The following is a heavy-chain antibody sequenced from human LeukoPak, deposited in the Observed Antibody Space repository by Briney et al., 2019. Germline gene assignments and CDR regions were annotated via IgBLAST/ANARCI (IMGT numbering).Heavy chain of an antibody. CDR3: AKQSAGTHGYFDY. D-gene: IGHD3-3*01. J-gene: IGHJ4*02. CDR2: ISWNSGSI. Sequence: GGSLRLSCAASGFTFDDYAMDWVRQAPGKGLEWVSGISWNSGSIDYADSVNGRFTISRDNAKNSLYLQMNSLRTEDTALYYCAKQSAGTHGYFDYWGQGTLVTVSS. V-gene: IGHV3-9*01. CDR1: GFTFDDYA.